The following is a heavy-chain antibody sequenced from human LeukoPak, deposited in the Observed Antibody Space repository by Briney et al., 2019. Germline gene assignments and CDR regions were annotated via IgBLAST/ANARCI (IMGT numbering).Heavy chain of an antibody. Sequence: ASVKVSCKASGYTFTSYDINWVRQATGRGLEWMGWMNPNSGNTGYAQKFQGRVTMTRNTSISTAYMELSSLRSEDTAVYYCARSPKLPAGQSGRRAYFDYWGQGTLVTVSS. CDR3: ARSPKLPAGQSGRRAYFDY. J-gene: IGHJ4*02. CDR2: MNPNSGNT. V-gene: IGHV1-8*01. D-gene: IGHD2-2*01. CDR1: GYTFTSYD.